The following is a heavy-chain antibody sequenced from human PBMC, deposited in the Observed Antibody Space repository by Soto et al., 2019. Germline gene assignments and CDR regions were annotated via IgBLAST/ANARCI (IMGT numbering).Heavy chain of an antibody. CDR2: IYYSGTT. V-gene: IGHV4-39*02. Sequence: PSETLSLTCTVSSASISSSSYTWGWIRQPPGKGLEWIGSIYYSGTTYYNPSLNSRVTVSVDTSKNQFSLKVTSVTAADTAVYYCARDRALYGGNYNWFDPWGQGTQVTVSS. J-gene: IGHJ5*02. CDR1: SASISSSSYT. D-gene: IGHD4-17*01. CDR3: ARDRALYGGNYNWFDP.